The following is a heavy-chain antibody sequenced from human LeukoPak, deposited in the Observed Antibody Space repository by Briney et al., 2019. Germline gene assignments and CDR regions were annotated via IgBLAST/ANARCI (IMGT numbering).Heavy chain of an antibody. D-gene: IGHD6-6*01. J-gene: IGHJ4*02. CDR3: TTFIYSPLSEYSSSGFDDY. Sequence: KPGGSLRLSCAASGFTFSSYWMSWVRQAPGKGLEWVGRIKSKTDGGTTDYAAPVKGRFTISRDDSKNTLYLQMNSLKTEDTAVYYCTTFIYSPLSEYSSSGFDDYWGQGTLVTVSS. CDR2: IKSKTDGGTT. V-gene: IGHV3-15*01. CDR1: GFTFSSYW.